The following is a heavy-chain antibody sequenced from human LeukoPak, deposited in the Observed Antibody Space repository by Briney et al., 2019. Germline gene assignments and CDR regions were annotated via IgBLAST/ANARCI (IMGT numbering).Heavy chain of an antibody. D-gene: IGHD3-22*01. CDR3: ARGDYYDNVYFDY. V-gene: IGHV3-53*01. CDR2: IYSGGST. CDR1: GFTVSSNY. Sequence: PGGPLRLSCAASGFTVSSNYMSWVRQAPGKGLEWVSVIYSGGSTYYADSVKGRFTISRDNSKNTLYLQMNSLRAEDTAVYYCARGDYYDNVYFDYWGQGTLVTVSS. J-gene: IGHJ4*02.